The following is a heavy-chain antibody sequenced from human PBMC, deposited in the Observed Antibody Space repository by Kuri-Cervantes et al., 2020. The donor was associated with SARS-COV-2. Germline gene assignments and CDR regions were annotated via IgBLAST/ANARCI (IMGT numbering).Heavy chain of an antibody. CDR3: ARDGGYCSSTSCSSDYYYYYMDV. D-gene: IGHD2-2*01. Sequence: ASVKVSCKTPETTFPNYDINWVRQATGQGLEWMGMVKTNSGNTLYAQFFQGRVTTTRDTSITTAYLEMKRLTSDDTAMYYCARDGGYCSSTSCSSDYYYYYMDVWGKGTTVTVSS. CDR1: ETTFPNYD. V-gene: IGHV1-8*01. CDR2: VKTNSGNT. J-gene: IGHJ6*03.